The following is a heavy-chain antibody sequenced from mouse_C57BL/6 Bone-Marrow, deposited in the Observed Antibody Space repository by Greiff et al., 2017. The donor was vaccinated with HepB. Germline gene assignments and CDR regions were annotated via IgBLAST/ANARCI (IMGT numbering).Heavy chain of an antibody. Sequence: VKLQQPGAELVRPGTSVKLSCKASGYTFTSYWMHWVKQRPGQGLEWIGVIDPSDSYTNYNQKFKGKATLTVDTSSSTAYMQLSSLTSEDSAVYYCARRTITTVVATDYWGQGTTLTVSS. CDR3: ARRTITTVVATDY. D-gene: IGHD1-1*01. J-gene: IGHJ2*01. V-gene: IGHV1-59*01. CDR2: IDPSDSYT. CDR1: GYTFTSYW.